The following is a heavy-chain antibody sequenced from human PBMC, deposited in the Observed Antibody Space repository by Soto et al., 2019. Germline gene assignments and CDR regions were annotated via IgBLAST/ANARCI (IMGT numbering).Heavy chain of an antibody. V-gene: IGHV1-69*05. CDR2: IIPIFGTA. Sequence: SVKVSCKASGGTFSSYAISWVRQAPGQRLEWMGGIIPIFGTANYAQKFQGRVTMTRDISIATAYMELSSLGSDDTAIYYCARMETFGSLNWFDPWGQGTLVTVSS. D-gene: IGHD3-16*01. CDR1: GGTFSSYA. CDR3: ARMETFGSLNWFDP. J-gene: IGHJ5*02.